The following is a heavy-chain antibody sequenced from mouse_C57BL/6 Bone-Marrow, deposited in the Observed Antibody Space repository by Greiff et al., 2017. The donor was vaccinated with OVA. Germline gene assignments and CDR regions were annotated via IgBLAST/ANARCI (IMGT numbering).Heavy chain of an antibody. J-gene: IGHJ4*01. CDR1: GFTFSSYA. CDR3: TRDGRYYGYYYAMDD. D-gene: IGHD1-2*01. Sequence: EVTLVESGAGLVKPGGSLKLSCAASGFTFSSYAMSWVRQTPEKRLEWVAYISSGGDYTYYADTVKGRFTITRDNARNTLYLQMSSLKSEDTAMYYCTRDGRYYGYYYAMDDWGQGTSVTVSS. CDR2: ISSGGDYT. V-gene: IGHV5-9-1*02.